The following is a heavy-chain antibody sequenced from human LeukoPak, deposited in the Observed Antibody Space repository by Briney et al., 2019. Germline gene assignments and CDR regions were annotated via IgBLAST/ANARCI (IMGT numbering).Heavy chain of an antibody. Sequence: SGTLSLTCSVSGASITAYSWWSWVRQPPGKGLEWIGEIHLNGVTNCNPSVKSRVTMSIDKSKNQLSLNLNSVTAADTAIYYCARVIRSAWRQNDLWGQGTLVTVSS. CDR3: ARVIRSAWRQNDL. D-gene: IGHD1-1*01. CDR2: IHLNGVT. V-gene: IGHV4-4*02. CDR1: GASITAYSW. J-gene: IGHJ5*02.